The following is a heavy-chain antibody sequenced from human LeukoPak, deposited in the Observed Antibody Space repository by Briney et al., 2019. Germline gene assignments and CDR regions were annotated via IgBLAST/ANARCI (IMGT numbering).Heavy chain of an antibody. CDR1: GLTFSSHW. Sequence: GGSLRLSCAASGLTFSSHWMHWVRQAPGKGLVWVSRITNDGSSTTYADSVKGRFTISRDNAKNMLYLQVNSLRAEDTAVYYFATQQGGNPAYWGQGTLVTVSS. J-gene: IGHJ4*02. D-gene: IGHD1-14*01. CDR3: ATQQGGNPAY. CDR2: ITNDGSST. V-gene: IGHV3-74*01.